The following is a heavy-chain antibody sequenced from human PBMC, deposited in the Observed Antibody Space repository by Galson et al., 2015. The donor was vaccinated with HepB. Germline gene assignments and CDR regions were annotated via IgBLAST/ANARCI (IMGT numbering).Heavy chain of an antibody. CDR1: GFTFSSYS. CDR3: ARGGVGATDY. V-gene: IGHV3-48*04. CDR2: ISSSSSTI. D-gene: IGHD1-26*01. Sequence: SLRLSCAASGFTFSSYSMNWVRQAPGKGLEWVSYISSSSSTIYYADSVKGRFTISRDNAKNSLYLQMNSLRAEDTAVYYCARGGVGATDYWGQGTLVTVSS. J-gene: IGHJ4*02.